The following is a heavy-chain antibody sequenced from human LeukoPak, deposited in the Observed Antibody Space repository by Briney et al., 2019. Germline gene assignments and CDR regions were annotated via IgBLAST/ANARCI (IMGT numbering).Heavy chain of an antibody. D-gene: IGHD6-19*01. V-gene: IGHV3-23*01. Sequence: GGSLRLSCAASGFTFSNSAMSWVRHAPGKGLEWVSTLSGSGITTYYADSVKGRFTISRDNSKNTLYLQMNSLRAKDTAVYYCAKGIYSSGWSYFDYWGHGTLVTVSS. CDR1: GFTFSNSA. J-gene: IGHJ4*01. CDR3: AKGIYSSGWSYFDY. CDR2: LSGSGITT.